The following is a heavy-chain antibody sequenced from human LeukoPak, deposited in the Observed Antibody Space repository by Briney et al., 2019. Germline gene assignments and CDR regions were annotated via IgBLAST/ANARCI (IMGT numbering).Heavy chain of an antibody. J-gene: IGHJ4*02. Sequence: PGGSLRLSCAASGLDFDNNAMQWARQPPGRGLEWVSLISGDDTHYADSVKGRFTMSRDNTKKTLFLQMSNLRFEDTGLYFCAKGVGLVSFSFDYWGQGILVAVSS. D-gene: IGHD6-6*01. CDR2: ISGDDT. CDR1: GLDFDNNA. V-gene: IGHV3-43*02. CDR3: AKGVGLVSFSFDY.